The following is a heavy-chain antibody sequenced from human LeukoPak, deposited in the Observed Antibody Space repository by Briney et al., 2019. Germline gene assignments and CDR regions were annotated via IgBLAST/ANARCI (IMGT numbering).Heavy chain of an antibody. CDR2: IYPGDSDT. CDR1: GYNFSTYW. Sequence: GESLKISFKGSGYNFSTYWIGWVRQMPGKGLEWMGIIYPGDSDTRYSPSFQGQVTISADKSISTAYLQWTSLKASDTATYYCARQLSECSRSRSPVDYWRQRRVVTVST. J-gene: IGHJ4*02. D-gene: IGHD2-8*01. V-gene: IGHV5-51*01. CDR3: ARQLSECSRSRSPVDY.